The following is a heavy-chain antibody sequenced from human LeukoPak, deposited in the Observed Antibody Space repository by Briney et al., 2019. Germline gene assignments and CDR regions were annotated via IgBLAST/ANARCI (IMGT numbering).Heavy chain of an antibody. CDR1: GFTFSTFA. D-gene: IGHD2-8*02. Sequence: EPGGSLRLSCEASGFTFSTFAMIWVRQPPGKGLEWVSSIFPSGGEIHYADSVRGRFTISRDNSKSTLSLQMNSLRAEDTAKYYCATYRQVLLPFESWGQGTLVTVSS. J-gene: IGHJ4*02. CDR2: IFPSGGEI. CDR3: ATYRQVLLPFES. V-gene: IGHV3-23*01.